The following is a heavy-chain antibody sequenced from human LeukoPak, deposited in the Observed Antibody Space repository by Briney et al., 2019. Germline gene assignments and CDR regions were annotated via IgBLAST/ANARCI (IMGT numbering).Heavy chain of an antibody. D-gene: IGHD5-24*01. J-gene: IGHJ4*02. V-gene: IGHV4-59*08. CDR3: ARSRRDGYNSYYFDY. CDR2: IFYSGST. CDR1: GGSISTYY. Sequence: SETLSLTCTVSGGSISTYYWSWIRQPPGKGLEWLGYIFYSGSTNYNPSLKCRVTISVDTSKNQFSLKLSSVTAADTAVYYCARSRRDGYNSYYFDYWGQGTLVTVSS.